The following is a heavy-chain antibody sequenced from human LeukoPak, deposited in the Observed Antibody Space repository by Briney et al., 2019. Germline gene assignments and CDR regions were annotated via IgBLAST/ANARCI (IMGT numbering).Heavy chain of an antibody. V-gene: IGHV3-33*01. J-gene: IGHJ3*02. CDR3: ARDGVAVAIDAFDI. D-gene: IGHD6-19*01. CDR1: GFTFSSYG. CDR2: IWYDGSNK. Sequence: GRSLRLSCAASGFTFSSYGMHWARQAPGKGLEWVAVIWYDGSNKYYADSVKGRFTISRDNSKNTLYLQMNSLRAEDTAVYYCARDGVAVAIDAFDIWGQGTMVTVSS.